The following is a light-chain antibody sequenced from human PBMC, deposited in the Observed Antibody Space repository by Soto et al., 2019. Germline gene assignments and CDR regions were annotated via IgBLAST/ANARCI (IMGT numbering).Light chain of an antibody. Sequence: IVLTQSPGTLSLSPGERATLSCRVSQNIGTYLAWYQHKPGQAPNVLIFGASTRANGVPDRFSGSGSGTDFTLTISRLDPADFAVYYCQQYGTSPRWTFGQGTKVDIK. CDR3: QQYGTSPRWT. V-gene: IGKV3-20*01. CDR2: GAS. J-gene: IGKJ1*01. CDR1: QNIGTY.